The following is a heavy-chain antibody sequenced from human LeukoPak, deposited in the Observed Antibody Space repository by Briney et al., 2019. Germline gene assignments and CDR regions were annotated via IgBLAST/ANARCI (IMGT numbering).Heavy chain of an antibody. Sequence: ASVTVSCKASGYTFTSYDINWVRQATGQGLEWMGWMNPNSGNTVYAQKFQGRVTVTRNTSISTAYMELSSLRSEDTAVYYCARGSIAAAGTGARWGQGTLVTVSS. J-gene: IGHJ4*02. CDR1: GYTFTSYD. V-gene: IGHV1-8*01. D-gene: IGHD6-13*01. CDR2: MNPNSGNT. CDR3: ARGSIAAAGTGAR.